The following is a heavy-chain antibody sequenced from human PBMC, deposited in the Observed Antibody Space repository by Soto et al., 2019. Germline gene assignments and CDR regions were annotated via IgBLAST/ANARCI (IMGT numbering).Heavy chain of an antibody. CDR1: GGSTTGRSDY. D-gene: IGHD3-16*01. CDR2: VYYSGIT. J-gene: IGHJ4*02. Sequence: SETLSLTCTVSGGSTTGRSDYWGWIGHPPGKGLEWIGSVYYSGITHDNPSLQSRVTISVDTSRNQCSLNLISVTAADTAVYFCARQPRGPGYGERGLYFDYWGQGTLVSVSS. CDR3: ARQPRGPGYGERGLYFDY. V-gene: IGHV4-39*01.